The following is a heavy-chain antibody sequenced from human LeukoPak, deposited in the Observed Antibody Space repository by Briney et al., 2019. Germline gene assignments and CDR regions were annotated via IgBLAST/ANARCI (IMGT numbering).Heavy chain of an antibody. D-gene: IGHD2-15*01. CDR3: ARGYCSGGSCYRGKRDVFDI. Sequence: ASVKVSCKVSAYSLTELSMHWVRQAPGQGLEWMGIINPSGGSTIYAQKFQGRVTMTRDMSTSTVYMELSSLRSEDTAVYYCARGYCSGGSCYRGKRDVFDIWGQGTMVTVSS. V-gene: IGHV1-46*01. J-gene: IGHJ3*02. CDR1: AYSLTELS. CDR2: INPSGGST.